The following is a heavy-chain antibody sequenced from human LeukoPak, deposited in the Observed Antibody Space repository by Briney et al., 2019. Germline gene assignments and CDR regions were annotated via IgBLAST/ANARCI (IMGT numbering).Heavy chain of an antibody. CDR3: ARGLVVVVPAAISLGGWFDP. V-gene: IGHV4-34*01. J-gene: IGHJ5*02. CDR2: INHSGST. Sequence: PSETLSLTCAVYGGSFSGYYWSWIRQPPGKGLEWIGEINHSGSTNYNPSLKSRVTISVDTSKNQFSLKLSSVTAADSAVYYCARGLVVVVPAAISLGGWFDPWGQGTLVTVSS. D-gene: IGHD2-2*01. CDR1: GGSFSGYY.